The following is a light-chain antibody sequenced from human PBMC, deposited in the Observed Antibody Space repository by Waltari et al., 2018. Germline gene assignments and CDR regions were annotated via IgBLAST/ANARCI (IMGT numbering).Light chain of an antibody. CDR2: GAS. J-gene: IGKJ2*01. V-gene: IGKV3-20*01. CDR1: QSVSRNY. CDR3: QQYGSSPYT. Sequence: EIVLTQSPGTLSLSPGERATLSCRASQSVSRNYLAWYQQKPGQAPILLIYGASSSATGSPDRFSGSGSGTDFTLTISRLEPEDFAVYYCQQYGSSPYTFGQGTKLEIK.